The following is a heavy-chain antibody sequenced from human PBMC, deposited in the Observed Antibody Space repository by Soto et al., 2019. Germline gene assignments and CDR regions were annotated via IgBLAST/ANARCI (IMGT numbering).Heavy chain of an antibody. J-gene: IGHJ4*02. CDR2: ISYDGSNK. CDR1: GFTFSSYA. CDR3: ARDPRYCSGGICYSKLAPNFDY. D-gene: IGHD2-15*01. Sequence: PGGSLRLSCAASGFTFSSYAMHWVRQAPGKGLEWVAVISYDGSNKYYADSVKGRFTISRDNSKNTLYLQMNSLRAEDTAVYYCARDPRYCSGGICYSKLAPNFDYWGQGTLVTVSS. V-gene: IGHV3-30-3*01.